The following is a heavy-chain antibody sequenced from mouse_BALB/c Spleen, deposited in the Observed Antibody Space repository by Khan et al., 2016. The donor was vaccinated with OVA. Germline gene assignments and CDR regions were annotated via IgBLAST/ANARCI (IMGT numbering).Heavy chain of an antibody. CDR3: ARGGAARATWDYFDY. V-gene: IGHV1-63*02. Sequence: QVQLQQSGAELVRPGTSVKMSCKAAGYTFTNYWIGWVKQRPGHGLEWIGDFFPGGGYTNYNEKFKGQATLTADTSSSTAYMQLSSLTSEDSALYYCARGGAARATWDYFDYWGQGTTLTASS. CDR2: FFPGGGYT. CDR1: GYTFTNYW. D-gene: IGHD3-1*01. J-gene: IGHJ2*01.